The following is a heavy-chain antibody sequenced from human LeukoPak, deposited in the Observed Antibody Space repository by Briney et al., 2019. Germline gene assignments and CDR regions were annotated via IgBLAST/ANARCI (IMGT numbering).Heavy chain of an antibody. CDR3: ASSLTLEAQGPGY. Sequence: PSETLSLTCAVYGGSFSGYYWSWIRQPPGKGLEWIGEINHSGSTNYNPSLKSRVTISVDTSKNQFSLKLSSVTAADTAVYYCASSLTLEAQGPGYWGQGTLVTVSS. V-gene: IGHV4-34*01. CDR1: GGSFSGYY. CDR2: INHSGST. J-gene: IGHJ4*02.